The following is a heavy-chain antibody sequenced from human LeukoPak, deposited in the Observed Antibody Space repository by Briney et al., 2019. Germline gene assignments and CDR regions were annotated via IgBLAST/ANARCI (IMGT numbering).Heavy chain of an antibody. D-gene: IGHD6-13*01. Sequence: GASVKVSCKASGYTFTSYYMHWVRQPPGQGLEWMGIINPSGGSTSYAQKFQGRVTMTRDTSTSTVYMELSSLRSEDTAVYYCARDRVRSSSWYYFDYWGQGALVTVSS. J-gene: IGHJ4*02. CDR2: INPSGGST. CDR1: GYTFTSYY. V-gene: IGHV1-46*01. CDR3: ARDRVRSSSWYYFDY.